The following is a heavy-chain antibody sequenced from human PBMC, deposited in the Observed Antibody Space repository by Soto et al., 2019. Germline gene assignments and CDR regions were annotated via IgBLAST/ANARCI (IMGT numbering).Heavy chain of an antibody. D-gene: IGHD2-21*02. V-gene: IGHV3-23*01. CDR3: AKRRGACGHFDY. Sequence: DVQLLESGGGLVQPEGSLRLSCAASGFTFSSYAMGWVRQGPGNGLEWVAVVSIGGSTHYADSVRGRFTISRDNSKNTLSLQMNSLTAEDTAVYCCAKRRGACGHFDYWGQGALVTVSS. CDR2: VSIGGST. CDR1: GFTFSSYA. J-gene: IGHJ4*02.